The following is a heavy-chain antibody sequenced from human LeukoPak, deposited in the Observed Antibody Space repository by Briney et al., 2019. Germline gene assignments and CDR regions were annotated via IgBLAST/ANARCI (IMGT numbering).Heavy chain of an antibody. CDR2: IWYDGSNK. D-gene: IGHD6-13*01. V-gene: IGHV3-33*01. Sequence: GGSLRLSCAASGFTFSNYGMHWVRQAPGKGLEWVAVIWYDGSNKYYADSVKGRFTISRDNSKDTLYLQMNSLRAEDTAVYYCAIHSSSWYFQHWGQGTLVTVSS. CDR3: AIHSSSWYFQH. CDR1: GFTFSNYG. J-gene: IGHJ1*01.